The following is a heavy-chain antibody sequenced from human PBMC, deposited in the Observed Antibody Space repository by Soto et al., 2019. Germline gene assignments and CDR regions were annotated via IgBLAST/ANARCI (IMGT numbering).Heavy chain of an antibody. Sequence: SETLSLTCTVSGGPISSYYWSWIRQPPGKGLEWIGYIYYSGSTNYNPSLKSRVTISVDTSKNQFSLKLSSLTAADTAVYYCARWLDGNYYYYYYMDVWGKGTTVTVSS. CDR1: GGPISSYY. J-gene: IGHJ6*03. CDR3: ARWLDGNYYYYYYMDV. CDR2: IYYSGST. V-gene: IGHV4-59*01. D-gene: IGHD2-15*01.